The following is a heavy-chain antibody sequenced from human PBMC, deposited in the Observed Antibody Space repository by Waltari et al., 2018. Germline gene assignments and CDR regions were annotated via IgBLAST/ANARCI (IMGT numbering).Heavy chain of an antibody. CDR3: ARDLQSGYVDY. CDR2: IYYSGST. D-gene: IGHD1-26*01. Sequence: QLQLQESGPGLVKPSETLSLTCTVSGGSISSSSYYWGWIRQPPGKGLEWIGSIYYSGSTYYNPALKRRVTLSVDTSKNQFSLKLSSVTAADTAVYYCARDLQSGYVDYWGQGTLVTVSS. V-gene: IGHV4-39*07. J-gene: IGHJ4*02. CDR1: GGSISSSSYY.